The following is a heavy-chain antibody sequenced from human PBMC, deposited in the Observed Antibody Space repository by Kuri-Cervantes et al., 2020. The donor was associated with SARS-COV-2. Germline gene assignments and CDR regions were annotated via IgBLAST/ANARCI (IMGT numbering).Heavy chain of an antibody. V-gene: IGHV3-23*01. J-gene: IGHJ4*02. D-gene: IGHD3-22*01. CDR2: ISGSGGST. Sequence: LSLTCAASGFTFSSYAMSWVRQAPGKGLEWVSAISGSGGSTYYADSVKGRFTISRDNAKNSLYLQMNSLRAEDTAVYYCASGLLYDSSVIGQAGSPRGGGIHYWGQGTLVTVSS. CDR3: ASGLLYDSSVIGQAGSPRGGGIHY. CDR1: GFTFSSYA.